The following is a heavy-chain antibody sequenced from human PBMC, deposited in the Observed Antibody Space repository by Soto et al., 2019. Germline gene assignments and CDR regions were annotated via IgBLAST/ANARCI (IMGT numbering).Heavy chain of an antibody. D-gene: IGHD4-17*01. CDR3: AKDSYGGTHFDY. CDR2: ISGSGGST. Sequence: EVQLLESGGGLVQPGGSLRLSCAASGFTFSSYAMSWVRQAPGKGLVWVSAISGSGGSTYYADSVKGRFTISRDNSKNTLYLQMNSLRAEDTAVYYCAKDSYGGTHFDYWGQGTLVTVSS. V-gene: IGHV3-23*01. CDR1: GFTFSSYA. J-gene: IGHJ4*02.